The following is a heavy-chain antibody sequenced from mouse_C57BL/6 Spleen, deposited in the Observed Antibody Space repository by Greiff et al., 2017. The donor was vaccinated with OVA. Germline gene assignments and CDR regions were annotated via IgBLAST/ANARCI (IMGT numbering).Heavy chain of an antibody. V-gene: IGHV1-42*01. CDR3: ARSPFYDYGFAY. D-gene: IGHD2-4*01. CDR2: INPSTGGT. Sequence: EVKLEESGPELVKPGASVKISCKASGYSFTGYYMNWVKQSPEKSLEWIGEINPSTGGTTYNQKFKAKATLTVDKSSSTAYMQLKSLTSEDSAVYYCARSPFYDYGFAYWGQGTLVTVSA. J-gene: IGHJ3*01. CDR1: GYSFTGYY.